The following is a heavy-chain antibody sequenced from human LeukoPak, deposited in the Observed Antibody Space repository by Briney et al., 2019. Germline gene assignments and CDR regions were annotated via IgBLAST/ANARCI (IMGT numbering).Heavy chain of an antibody. CDR1: GFTLRSYV. J-gene: IGHJ3*02. V-gene: IGHV3-23*01. Sequence: GGSLRLSCVASGFTLRSYVMNWVRQTPGKGLEWVSSISGSGDSTFYADSVKGRFTISRHNAKNSLYLQMNSLRAEDTAVYYCAGVPAGDIGMKDAFDIWGQGTMVTVSS. CDR2: ISGSGDST. CDR3: AGVPAGDIGMKDAFDI. D-gene: IGHD2-15*01.